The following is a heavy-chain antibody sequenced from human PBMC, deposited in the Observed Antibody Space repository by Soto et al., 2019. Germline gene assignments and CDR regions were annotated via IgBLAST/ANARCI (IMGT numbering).Heavy chain of an antibody. Sequence: SVKVSCKDSGYTYTSYAMHWVRQAPGQRLEWMGWINAGNGNTKYSQKFQGRVTITRDTSASTAYMELNSLRAEDTALYYCAKGLTVTTTRWFDPWGQGTLVTVSS. D-gene: IGHD4-4*01. CDR2: INAGNGNT. J-gene: IGHJ5*02. V-gene: IGHV1-3*01. CDR1: GYTYTSYA. CDR3: AKGLTVTTTRWFDP.